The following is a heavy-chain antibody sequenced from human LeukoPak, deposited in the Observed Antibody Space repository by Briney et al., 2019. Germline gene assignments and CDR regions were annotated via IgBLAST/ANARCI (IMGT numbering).Heavy chain of an antibody. V-gene: IGHV3-7*01. J-gene: IGHJ4*02. CDR3: ASGNYFDY. CDR1: GFTFSKSW. D-gene: IGHD1-26*01. Sequence: GGSLRLSCAASGFTFSKSWVSWARQAPGEGLECVANIKPDGTEKYYVDSVKGRFTISRDNAKNSLYLQMNSLRAEDTAVYYCASGNYFDYWGQGTLVTVSS. CDR2: IKPDGTEK.